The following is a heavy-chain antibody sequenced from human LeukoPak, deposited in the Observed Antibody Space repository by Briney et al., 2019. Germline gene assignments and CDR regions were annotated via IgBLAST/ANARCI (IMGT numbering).Heavy chain of an antibody. D-gene: IGHD6-13*01. CDR2: IRSKAYGGTT. Sequence: SGGSLRLSCTASGFTFGDYAMSWFRQAPGKGLEWVGFIRSKAYGGTTEYAASVKGRFTISRDDSKSIAYLQMNSLKTEDTAVYYCTRASSSWYLVGYFQHWGQGTLVTVSS. CDR3: TRASSSWYLVGYFQH. CDR1: GFTFGDYA. J-gene: IGHJ1*01. V-gene: IGHV3-49*03.